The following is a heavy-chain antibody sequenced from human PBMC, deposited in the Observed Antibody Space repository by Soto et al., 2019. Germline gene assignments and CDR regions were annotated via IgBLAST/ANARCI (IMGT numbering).Heavy chain of an antibody. V-gene: IGHV3-30*18. CDR3: AKDADTAMVIDY. J-gene: IGHJ4*02. D-gene: IGHD5-18*01. CDR2: ISYDGSNK. Sequence: QVQLVESGGGVVQPGRSLRLSCAASGFTFSSYGMHWVRQAPGKGLEWVAVISYDGSNKYYADSVKGRFTISRDNSKNTLYLQMNSLRAEYTAVYYCAKDADTAMVIDYWGQGTLVTVSS. CDR1: GFTFSSYG.